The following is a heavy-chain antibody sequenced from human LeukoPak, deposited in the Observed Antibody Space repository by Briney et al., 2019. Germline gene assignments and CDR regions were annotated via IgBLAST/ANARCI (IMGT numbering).Heavy chain of an antibody. CDR1: GLSISGGYY. CDR2: IYHSGNT. V-gene: IGHV4-38-2*02. CDR3: ARIVQITGTIPH. J-gene: IGHJ4*02. D-gene: IGHD1-1*01. Sequence: SETLSLTCSVSGLSISGGYYWGWIRQPPGKGLEWLGSIYHSGNTDYNPSLKSRVTISVDTAKNKFFLRLGSVTAADTAVYYCARIVQITGTIPHWGQGTLVTVSS.